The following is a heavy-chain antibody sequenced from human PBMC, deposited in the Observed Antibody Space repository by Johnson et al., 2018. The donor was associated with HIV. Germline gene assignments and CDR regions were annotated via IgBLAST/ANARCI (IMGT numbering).Heavy chain of an antibody. CDR3: ARAPPGGAVDI. CDR1: GFTFSTYA. Sequence: QVQLVESGGGVAQPGRSLRLPCAAPGFTFSTYAFHWVRQAPGKGLDWVAVISYEGSNKYYADSVKGRITISRDNSKYTVYLQMNSLRVEDTAGYYCARAPPGGAVDIWGQGTMVTVSA. CDR2: ISYEGSNK. D-gene: IGHD6-25*01. J-gene: IGHJ3*02. V-gene: IGHV3-30*04.